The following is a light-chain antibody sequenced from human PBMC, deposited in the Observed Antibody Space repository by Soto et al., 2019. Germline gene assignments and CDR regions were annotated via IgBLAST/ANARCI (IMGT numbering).Light chain of an antibody. V-gene: IGKV1-5*03. CDR1: QSVGSW. CDR2: KAY. CDR3: QQYHKLWT. J-gene: IGKJ1*01. Sequence: IQMTQSPSTLSASVGDRVTITCRASQSVGSWLAWYQQKPGKAPKLLIYKAYRLESGVPSRFSGSESGTEFTLTISNLQPDDFATYYCQQYHKLWTFGQGTKVEIK.